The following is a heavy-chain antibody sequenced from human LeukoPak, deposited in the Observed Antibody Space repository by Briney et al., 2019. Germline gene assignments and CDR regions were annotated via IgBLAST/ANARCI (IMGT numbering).Heavy chain of an antibody. CDR1: GYTFTGYY. Sequence: PTGSVKVSCKASGYTFTGYYMHWVGQAPGQGLEWMGWINPNSGCTNYEQKFQGRVTMTRDTTISTAYMELSRLRSDDTAVYYCARTVYYYDSSGYPRIDYWGQGTMVTVSS. J-gene: IGHJ4*02. V-gene: IGHV1-2*02. CDR3: ARTVYYYDSSGYPRIDY. CDR2: INPNSGCT. D-gene: IGHD3-22*01.